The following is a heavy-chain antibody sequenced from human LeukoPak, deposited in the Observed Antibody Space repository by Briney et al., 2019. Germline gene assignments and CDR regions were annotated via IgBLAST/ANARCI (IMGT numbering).Heavy chain of an antibody. CDR3: ARAPYDYVWGTPPSNWFDP. CDR2: IYTSGST. CDR1: GGSFSGYY. V-gene: IGHV4-59*10. Sequence: PSETLSLTCAVYGGSFSGYYWSWIRQPAGKGLEWIGRIYTSGSTNYNPSLKSRVTMSVDTSKNQFSLKLSSVTAADTAVYYCARAPYDYVWGTPPSNWFDPWGQGTLVTVSS. J-gene: IGHJ5*02. D-gene: IGHD3-16*01.